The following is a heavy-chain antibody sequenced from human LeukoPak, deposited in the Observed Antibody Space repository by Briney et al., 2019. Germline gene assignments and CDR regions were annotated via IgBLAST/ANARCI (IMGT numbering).Heavy chain of an antibody. CDR3: ARSSIVVVTANSFDY. Sequence: ASVKVSCKASGYTFTSYGISWVRQAPGQGLEWMGWISAYNGNTNYAQKLQGRVTMTTDTSTSTAYMELRSLRSDRTAVYYCARSSIVVVTANSFDYWRQGTLVTVSS. CDR1: GYTFTSYG. CDR2: ISAYNGNT. D-gene: IGHD2-21*02. J-gene: IGHJ4*02. V-gene: IGHV1-18*01.